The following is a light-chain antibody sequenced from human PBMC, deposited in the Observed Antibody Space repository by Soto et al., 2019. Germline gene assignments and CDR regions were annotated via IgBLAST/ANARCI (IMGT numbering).Light chain of an antibody. J-gene: IGKJ3*01. V-gene: IGKV3-20*01. Sequence: LTQSPGTLSLSPGERATLSCRARQSVSSSYLAWYQQKPGQAPRLLIYGASSRATGIPDRFSGSGSGTDFTLTISRLEPEDFAVYYCQQYGSSPLFGPGTKVDIK. CDR2: GAS. CDR3: QQYGSSPL. CDR1: QSVSSSY.